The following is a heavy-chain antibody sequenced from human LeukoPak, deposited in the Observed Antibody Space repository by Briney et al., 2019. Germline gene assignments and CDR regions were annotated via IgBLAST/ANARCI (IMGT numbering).Heavy chain of an antibody. CDR2: IYPGDSDT. CDR1: GYSFTSYW. V-gene: IGHV5-51*01. CDR3: ARLGGGSVTSRAFDI. J-gene: IGHJ3*02. D-gene: IGHD3-16*01. Sequence: HGESLKISCKGAGYSFTSYWIGWVRQMPVKGLEWMGIIYPGDSDTRYRPSLQGQVTISADKSISTAYLQWSSLKASDTAMYYCARLGGGSVTSRAFDIWGQGTMVTVSS.